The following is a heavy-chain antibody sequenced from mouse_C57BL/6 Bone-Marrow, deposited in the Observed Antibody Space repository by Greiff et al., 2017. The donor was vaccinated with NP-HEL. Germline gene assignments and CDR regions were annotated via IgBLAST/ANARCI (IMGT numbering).Heavy chain of an antibody. V-gene: IGHV1-64*01. CDR3: ARKGWPLYAMDN. D-gene: IGHD6-1*01. Sequence: QVQLKQPGAELVKPGASVKLSCKASGYTFTSYWMHWVKQRPGQGLEWIGMIHPNSGSTNYNEKFKSKATLTVDKSSSTAYMQLSSLTSEDSAVYYCARKGWPLYAMDNWGQGTSVTVSS. CDR2: IHPNSGST. CDR1: GYTFTSYW. J-gene: IGHJ4*01.